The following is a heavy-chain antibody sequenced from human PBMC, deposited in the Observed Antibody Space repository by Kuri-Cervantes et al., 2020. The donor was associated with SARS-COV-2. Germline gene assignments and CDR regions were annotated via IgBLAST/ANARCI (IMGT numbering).Heavy chain of an antibody. Sequence: GESLKISCAASGFTFSNYWMHWVRQAPGKGLVWVSRTNTDGSSSSYADSVRGRFTISRDNAKNTLYLQMNSLRAEDTAEYYCARAFLRGGSDYWGQGTLVTGLL. J-gene: IGHJ4*02. CDR2: TNTDGSSS. V-gene: IGHV3-74*01. CDR3: ARAFLRGGSDY. D-gene: IGHD1-26*01. CDR1: GFTFSNYW.